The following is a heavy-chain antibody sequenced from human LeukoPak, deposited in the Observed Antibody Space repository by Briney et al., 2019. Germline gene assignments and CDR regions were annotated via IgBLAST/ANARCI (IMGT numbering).Heavy chain of an antibody. V-gene: IGHV4-61*02. CDR1: GGSISSGSYY. CDR3: ARDRLPDYYDSSGYLGGD. D-gene: IGHD3-22*01. CDR2: IYTSGST. J-gene: IGHJ4*02. Sequence: PSETLSLTCTVSGGSISSGSYYWSWIRQPAGKGLEWIGRIYTSGSTNYNPSLKSRVTISVDTSKNQFSLKLSSVTAADTAVYYCARDRLPDYYDSSGYLGGDWGQGTLVTVSS.